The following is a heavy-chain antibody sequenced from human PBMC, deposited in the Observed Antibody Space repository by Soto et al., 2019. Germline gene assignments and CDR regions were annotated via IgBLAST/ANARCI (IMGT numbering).Heavy chain of an antibody. CDR2: ISHDGGNK. Sequence: QVQLVESGGGVVQPGTSLRLSCAASGFTFSSYGMHWVRQAPGKGLEWVAAISHDGGNKFYADTVKGRFTISRDNSKNTLYLQLNSLRAEDTAVSYCARDPGEIGDYWGQGTLVTVSS. V-gene: IGHV3-30-3*01. CDR3: ARDPGEIGDY. J-gene: IGHJ4*02. D-gene: IGHD3-16*01. CDR1: GFTFSSYG.